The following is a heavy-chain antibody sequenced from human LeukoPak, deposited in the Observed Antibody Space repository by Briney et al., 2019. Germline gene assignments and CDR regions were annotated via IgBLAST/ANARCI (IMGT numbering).Heavy chain of an antibody. CDR2: IYYSGST. CDR3: ARAGYSSSWYVRY. CDR1: GGSISSSSYY. V-gene: IGHV4-39*07. J-gene: IGHJ4*02. D-gene: IGHD6-13*01. Sequence: SETLSLTCTVSGGSISSSSYYWGWTRQPPGKGLEWIGSIYYSGSTYYNPSLKSRVTISVDTSKNQFSLKLSSVTAADTAVYYCARAGYSSSWYVRYWGQGTLVTVSS.